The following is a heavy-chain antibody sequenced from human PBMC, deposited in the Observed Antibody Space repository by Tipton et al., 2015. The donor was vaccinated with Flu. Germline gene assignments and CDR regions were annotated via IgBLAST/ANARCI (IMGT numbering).Heavy chain of an antibody. CDR1: GFTVSTSY. D-gene: IGHD1-14*01. CDR2: VYDEGRT. Sequence: GSLRLSCAVSGFTVSTSYMSWVRQPPGKGLEWVSIVYDEGRTYYADSVEGRFAISRDNSKNILYLQMNSLRADDTAVYFCARDEGGTYPDWGQGTLVTVSS. J-gene: IGHJ4*02. V-gene: IGHV3-53*01. CDR3: ARDEGGTYPD.